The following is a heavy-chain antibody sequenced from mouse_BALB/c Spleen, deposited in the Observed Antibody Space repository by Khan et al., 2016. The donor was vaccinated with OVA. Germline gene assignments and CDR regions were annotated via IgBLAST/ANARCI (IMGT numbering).Heavy chain of an antibody. J-gene: IGHJ3*01. D-gene: IGHD2-12*01. V-gene: IGHV14-1*02. CDR3: ARACYSPWFAY. CDR1: GFTIKDYY. CDR2: IDPENGNT. Sequence: VRLQQSGAELVRPGALVKLSCKASGFTIKDYYIHWVKQRPEQGLEWIGWIDPENGNTIYDPKFQGKANITADTSSNTAYLHFSSLTSEDTAVYYGARACYSPWFAYWGQGTLVTVSA.